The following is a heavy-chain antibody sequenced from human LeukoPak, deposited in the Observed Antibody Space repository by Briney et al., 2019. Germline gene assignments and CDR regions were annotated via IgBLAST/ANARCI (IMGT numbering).Heavy chain of an antibody. Sequence: ASVKVSCKASGYTFTSYAMHWVRQAPGQRLEWMGGINAGNGNTKYSQKFQGRVTITRDTSASTAYMELSSLRSEDTAVYYCARGPDFDWPMRPFDYWGQGTLVTVSS. V-gene: IGHV1-3*01. CDR1: GYTFTSYA. CDR2: INAGNGNT. D-gene: IGHD3-9*01. J-gene: IGHJ4*02. CDR3: ARGPDFDWPMRPFDY.